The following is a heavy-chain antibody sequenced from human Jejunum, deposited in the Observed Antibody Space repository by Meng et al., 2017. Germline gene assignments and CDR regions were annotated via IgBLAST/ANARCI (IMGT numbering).Heavy chain of an antibody. Sequence: EQVVESGGGLVQPGGSLRLSCAAFGLTFNNYWMHWVRQAPGKGLVWVSRINNDGSDTTYADSVKGRFTISRDNAQNMLYLQMNSLRVEDTAVYYCARDKPHNWFDPWGQGTLVTVSS. CDR2: INNDGSDT. J-gene: IGHJ5*02. V-gene: IGHV3-74*01. CDR1: GLTFNNYW. CDR3: ARDKPHNWFDP.